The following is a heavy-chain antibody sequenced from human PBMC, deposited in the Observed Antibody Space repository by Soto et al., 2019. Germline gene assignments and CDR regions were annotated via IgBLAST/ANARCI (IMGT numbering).Heavy chain of an antibody. J-gene: IGHJ4*02. V-gene: IGHV1-3*01. CDR1: RYSFTSYA. Sequence: GASVKVSCKDSRYSFTSYAMHWVRQAPGQGLEWMGWINAGNGNTKYSQKFQGRVTITRDTSASTAYMELSSLRSEDTALYYCARAVAVTADFDYWGQGTLVTVSS. D-gene: IGHD2-21*02. CDR3: ARAVAVTADFDY. CDR2: INAGNGNT.